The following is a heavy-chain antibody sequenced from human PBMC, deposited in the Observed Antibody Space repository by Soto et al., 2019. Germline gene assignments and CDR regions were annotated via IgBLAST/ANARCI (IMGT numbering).Heavy chain of an antibody. D-gene: IGHD3-10*01. CDR3: AKDRSTYYLVPPFDP. V-gene: IGHV3-23*01. CDR2: ISGGGGST. Sequence: GGSLRLSCAASGFTFSSYAMSWVRQAPGKGLEWVSAISGGGGSTYYADSVKGRFTISRDNSKNTLYLQMNSLRAEDTAVYYCAKDRSTYYLVPPFDPWGQGTLVTVSS. CDR1: GFTFSSYA. J-gene: IGHJ5*02.